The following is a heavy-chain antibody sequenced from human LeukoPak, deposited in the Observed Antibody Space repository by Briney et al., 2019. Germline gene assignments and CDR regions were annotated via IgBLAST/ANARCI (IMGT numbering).Heavy chain of an antibody. Sequence: GGSLRLSCAASGFTFSSYAMSWVRQAPGKGLEWVSAISGSGGSTYYADSVKGRFTISRDNSKNTLYLQMNSLRAEDTAVYYCAKDQRERGFLNRIVGATTWFDPWGQGTLVTVSS. V-gene: IGHV3-23*01. D-gene: IGHD1-26*01. J-gene: IGHJ5*02. CDR1: GFTFSSYA. CDR3: AKDQRERGFLNRIVGATTWFDP. CDR2: ISGSGGST.